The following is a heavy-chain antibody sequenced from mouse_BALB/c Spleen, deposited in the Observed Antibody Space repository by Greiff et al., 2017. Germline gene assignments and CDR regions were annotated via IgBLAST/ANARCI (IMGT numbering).Heavy chain of an antibody. CDR1: GYTFTDYE. V-gene: IGHV1-15*01. Sequence: QVQLKQSGAELVRPGASVTLSCKASGYTFTDYEMHWVKQTPVHGLEWIGAIDPETGGTAYNQKFKGKATLTADKSSSTAYMELRSLTSEDSAVYYCTRWRATIFDYWGQGTTLTVSS. D-gene: IGHD3-1*01. CDR3: TRWRATIFDY. CDR2: IDPETGGT. J-gene: IGHJ2*01.